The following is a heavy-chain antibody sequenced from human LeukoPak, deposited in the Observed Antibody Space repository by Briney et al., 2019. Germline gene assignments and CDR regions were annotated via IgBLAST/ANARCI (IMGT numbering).Heavy chain of an antibody. J-gene: IGHJ1*01. CDR3: AKEDVVVITIRYFQH. Sequence: GRSLRLSCAASGFPFRSYAMHWVRQAPGKGLEWVSYISSSGSSIYYADSVKGRFTISRDNAKNSLYLQMNSLRAEDTAVYYCAKEDVVVITIRYFQHWGQGTLVTVSS. CDR1: GFPFRSYA. D-gene: IGHD3-22*01. V-gene: IGHV3-48*03. CDR2: ISSSGSSI.